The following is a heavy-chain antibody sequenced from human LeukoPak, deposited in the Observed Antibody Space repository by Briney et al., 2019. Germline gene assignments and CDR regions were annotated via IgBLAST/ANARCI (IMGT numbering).Heavy chain of an antibody. D-gene: IGHD6-19*01. V-gene: IGHV4-39*07. CDR2: INHSGST. CDR3: ARDRSGWYRD. J-gene: IGHJ4*02. CDR1: GGSISSSSYY. Sequence: KSSETLSLTCTVSGGSISSSSYYWGWIRQPPGKGLEWIGEINHSGSTNYNPSLKSRVTISVDTSKNQFSLKLTSVTAADTAVYYCARDRSGWYRDWGQGTLVTVSS.